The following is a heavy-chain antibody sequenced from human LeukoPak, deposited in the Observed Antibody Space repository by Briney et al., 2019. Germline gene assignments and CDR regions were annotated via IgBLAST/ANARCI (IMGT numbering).Heavy chain of an antibody. CDR1: GGSISSYY. J-gene: IGHJ6*02. V-gene: IGHV4-59*08. CDR2: IYYSGST. Sequence: SETLSLTCTVSGGSISSYYWSWIRQPPGKGLEWIGYIYYSGSTNYNPSLKSRVTISVDTSKNQFSLKLSSVTAAVTAVYYCARHGRDFWSGYYFSYYYYGMDVWGQGTTVTVSS. CDR3: ARHGRDFWSGYYFSYYYYGMDV. D-gene: IGHD3-3*01.